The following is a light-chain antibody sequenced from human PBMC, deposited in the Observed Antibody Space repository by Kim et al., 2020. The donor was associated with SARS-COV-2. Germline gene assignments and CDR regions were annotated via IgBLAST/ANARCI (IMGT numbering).Light chain of an antibody. CDR2: DVS. V-gene: IGLV2-14*01. CDR1: SSDVGGYNY. J-gene: IGLJ2*01. Sequence: QSVLTQPASVSGSPGQSITISCTGTSSDVGGYNYVSWYQQHPGKAHKLMIYDVSKRPSGVSNRFSGSKSGNTASLNISGLQAEDAADYYCSSYTSSRTVVFGGGTKLTVL. CDR3: SSYTSSRTVV.